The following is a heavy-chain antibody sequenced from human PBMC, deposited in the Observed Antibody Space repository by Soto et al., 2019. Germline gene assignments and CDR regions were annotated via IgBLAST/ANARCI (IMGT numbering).Heavy chain of an antibody. CDR1: GYTFANFC. CDR3: ARDRRYDFWNGYYTSDY. CDR2: ITVYNGDT. J-gene: IGHJ4*02. Sequence: ASVEVSCKASGYTFANFCISWVREAPGQGLEWMGWITVYNGDTNYAQKFQGRVTVTTDTSTTTAYMELRGLRSDDTALYYCARDRRYDFWNGYYTSDYWGQGTLVTVSS. V-gene: IGHV1-18*04. D-gene: IGHD3-3*01.